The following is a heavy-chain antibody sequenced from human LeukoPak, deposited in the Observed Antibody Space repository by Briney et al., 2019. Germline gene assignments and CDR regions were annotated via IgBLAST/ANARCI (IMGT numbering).Heavy chain of an antibody. Sequence: GESLRLSCAASGFTFSTYAMNWVRQAPGKGLEWVSGISGSGGRTYYADSVKGRFSISRENSKNTLYLEMNSLRAEDAAVYYCAKSTSLSGSSSWFDPWGQGTLVTVSS. CDR3: AKSTSLSGSSSWFDP. D-gene: IGHD3-16*02. J-gene: IGHJ5*02. CDR2: ISGSGGRT. CDR1: GFTFSTYA. V-gene: IGHV3-23*01.